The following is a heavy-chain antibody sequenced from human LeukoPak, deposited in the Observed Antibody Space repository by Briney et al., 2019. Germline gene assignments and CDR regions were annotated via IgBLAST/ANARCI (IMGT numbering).Heavy chain of an antibody. Sequence: GGSLRLSCAASAFTFSSYSMNWVRQAPGKGLEWVSSISSSSSYIYYADSVKGRFTISRDNAKNSLYLQMNSLRAEDTAVYYCARTTHTGIAAAGTLSAFDIWGQGTMVTVSS. J-gene: IGHJ3*02. V-gene: IGHV3-21*01. CDR3: ARTTHTGIAAAGTLSAFDI. D-gene: IGHD6-13*01. CDR2: ISSSSSYI. CDR1: AFTFSSYS.